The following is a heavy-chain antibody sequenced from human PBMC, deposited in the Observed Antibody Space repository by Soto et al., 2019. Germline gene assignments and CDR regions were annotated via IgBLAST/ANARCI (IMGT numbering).Heavy chain of an antibody. CDR2: ISGSADST. CDR3: AKTRGAMIYAISVYGMDV. CDR1: GFSFSSFA. J-gene: IGHJ6*02. V-gene: IGHV3-23*01. D-gene: IGHD2-8*01. Sequence: EVQLLESGGGFIHPGGSLRLSCAASGFSFSSFAMNWVRQAPGKGLEWVSIISGSADSTFYADSVKGRFTISRDNSKITLNLQIISLRAEDTAVYYCAKTRGAMIYAISVYGMDVWGQGTTVTVSS.